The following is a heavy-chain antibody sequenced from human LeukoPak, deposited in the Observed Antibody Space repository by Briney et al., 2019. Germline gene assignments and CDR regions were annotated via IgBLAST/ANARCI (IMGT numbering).Heavy chain of an antibody. D-gene: IGHD5-18*01. Sequence: SETLSLTCTVSGGSISSGDYYWSWIRQPPGKGLEWIGYIYYSGSTYYNPSLKSRVTIAVVTSKNQFSLKLSSVTAADTAVYYCARDGGYSYGLFDYWGQGTLVTVSS. J-gene: IGHJ4*02. CDR2: IYYSGST. CDR3: ARDGGYSYGLFDY. CDR1: GGSISSGDYY. V-gene: IGHV4-30-4*08.